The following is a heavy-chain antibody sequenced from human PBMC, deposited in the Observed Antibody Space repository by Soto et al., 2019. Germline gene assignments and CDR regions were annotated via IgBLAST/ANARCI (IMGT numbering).Heavy chain of an antibody. CDR2: INSDGSST. Sequence: GGSLRLSCAASGFTFSSYAMSWVRQAPGKGLVWVSRINSDGSSTNYADSVKGRFTISRDNAKNTLYLQMNSLRAEDTAVYYCARDLLTMIVPTCPWGQGTLVTVSS. D-gene: IGHD3-22*01. V-gene: IGHV3-74*01. J-gene: IGHJ5*02. CDR3: ARDLLTMIVPTCP. CDR1: GFTFSSYA.